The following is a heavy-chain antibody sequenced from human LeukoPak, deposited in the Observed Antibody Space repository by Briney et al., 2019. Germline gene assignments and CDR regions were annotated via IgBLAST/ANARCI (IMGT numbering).Heavy chain of an antibody. CDR1: GFTFSSYG. CDR3: AKGTTRAGRWIEDFDY. D-gene: IGHD6-13*01. CDR2: IRFDGTNK. V-gene: IGHV3-30*02. Sequence: GGSLRLSCAASGFTFSSYGMHWVRQAPGKGLEWVAFIRFDGTNKYSADSVKGRFTISRDNSKDTLYLQMNSLRAEDTAVYYCAKGTTRAGRWIEDFDYWGQGTLVTVSS. J-gene: IGHJ4*02.